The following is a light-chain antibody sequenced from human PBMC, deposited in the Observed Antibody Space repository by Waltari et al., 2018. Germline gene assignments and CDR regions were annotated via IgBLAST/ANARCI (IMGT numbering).Light chain of an antibody. CDR1: QSVLYSANNKNF. CDR2: WAS. Sequence: DIVMTQSPDSLAVSLGERATINCKSRQSVLYSANNKNFLAWYQQKPGQPPKLLIYWASFRASGVPERFSGSASGTDFTLTISTLQAEDVAVYYCHQYYSTPDTFGQGTHLEIK. J-gene: IGKJ2*01. CDR3: HQYYSTPDT. V-gene: IGKV4-1*01.